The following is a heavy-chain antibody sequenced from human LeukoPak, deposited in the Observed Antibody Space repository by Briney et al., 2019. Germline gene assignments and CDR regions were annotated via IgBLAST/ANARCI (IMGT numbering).Heavy chain of an antibody. CDR1: GFTFTTYA. D-gene: IGHD6-25*01. Sequence: QPGASLRLSCVASGFTFTTYAMMWVRQAPGKGLEWVSAISGSGGTTYYADSVKGRFTISRDNSQNTLYLQMNSLRAEDTALFYCARDQRYWGQGTLVTVSS. CDR2: ISGSGGTT. J-gene: IGHJ4*02. CDR3: ARDQRY. V-gene: IGHV3-23*01.